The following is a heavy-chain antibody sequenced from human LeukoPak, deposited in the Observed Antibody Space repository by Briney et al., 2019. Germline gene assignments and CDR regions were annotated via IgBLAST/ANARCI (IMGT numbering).Heavy chain of an antibody. V-gene: IGHV1-2*04. CDR2: INPNSGGT. J-gene: IGHJ4*02. Sequence: ASVKVSCKASGYTFTGYYMHWVRQAPGQGLEWMGWINPNSGGTNYAQKFQGWVTMTRDTSISTAYMELSRLRSDDTAVYYCAREEGIYGSGSHCLDYWGQGTLVTVSS. CDR1: GYTFTGYY. CDR3: AREEGIYGSGSHCLDY. D-gene: IGHD3-10*01.